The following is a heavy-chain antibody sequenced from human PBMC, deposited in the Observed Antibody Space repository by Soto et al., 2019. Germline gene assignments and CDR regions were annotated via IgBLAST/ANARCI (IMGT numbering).Heavy chain of an antibody. J-gene: IGHJ4*02. CDR3: AKEYCDSSRCYLPDY. CDR1: GYTFTTFG. CDR2: IDPKNGNT. D-gene: IGHD2-2*01. Sequence: ASVKVSCKASGYTFTTFGISWVRQAPGQGLEWMGWIDPKNGNTKDAQKFQGRITMTTDTSTSTAYMELRSLRSDDTAVYYCAKEYCDSSRCYLPDYWGQGALVTVSS. V-gene: IGHV1-18*01.